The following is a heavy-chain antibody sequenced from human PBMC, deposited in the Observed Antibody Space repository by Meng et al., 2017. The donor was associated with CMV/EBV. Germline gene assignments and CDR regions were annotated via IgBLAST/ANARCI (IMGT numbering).Heavy chain of an antibody. CDR1: GGSFSGYY. J-gene: IGHJ3*02. V-gene: IGHV4-34*01. D-gene: IGHD2-2*01. CDR3: ARLDVVPAARDAFDI. Sequence: SETLSLTCAVYGGSFSGYYWSWIRQLPGKGLEWIGEINHSGSTNYNPSLKSRVTISVDTSKNQFSLKLSSVTAADTAVYYCARLDVVPAARDAFDIWGQGTMVTVSS. CDR2: INHSGST.